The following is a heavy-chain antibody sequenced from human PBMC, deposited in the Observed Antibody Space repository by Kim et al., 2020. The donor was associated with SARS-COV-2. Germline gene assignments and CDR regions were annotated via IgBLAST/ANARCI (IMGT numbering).Heavy chain of an antibody. Sequence: GGSLRLSCAASGFTFSTYWMHWVRQAPGEGLVWVSRIKTDGTITTYADSVKGRFTVSRDNAKNTLYLQMNSLRAEDTAVYYCAKAPDCAGGSCYSFSYYGMDVWAQGTTVTV. CDR3: AKAPDCAGGSCYSFSYYGMDV. V-gene: IGHV3-74*01. CDR1: GFTFSTYW. J-gene: IGHJ6*02. D-gene: IGHD2-15*01. CDR2: IKTDGTIT.